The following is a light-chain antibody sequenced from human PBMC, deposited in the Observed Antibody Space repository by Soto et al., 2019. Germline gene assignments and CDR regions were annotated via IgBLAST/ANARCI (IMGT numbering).Light chain of an antibody. CDR3: QQYHTYPLT. CDR1: QGISSD. V-gene: IGKV1-16*01. Sequence: DIQMTQSPSSLSASVGDRVTITCRASQGISSDLVWFQQRPGKAPNSLIYAASSLRSGVPSRFSGSGSGTDFPLTISSLQPEDFTTYYCQQYHTYPLTFGGGTKVEIK. J-gene: IGKJ4*01. CDR2: AAS.